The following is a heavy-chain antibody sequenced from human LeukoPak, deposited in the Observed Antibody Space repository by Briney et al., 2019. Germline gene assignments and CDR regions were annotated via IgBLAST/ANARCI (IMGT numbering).Heavy chain of an antibody. CDR1: GFTFNNYW. V-gene: IGHV3-7*01. CDR3: ASQRSGWYEGSSGSYYFDY. J-gene: IGHJ4*02. CDR2: IKQDGSEK. D-gene: IGHD6-19*01. Sequence: GGSLRLSCAASGFTFNNYWMSWVRQAPGKGLEWVANIKQDGSEKYYVDSVKGRFTISRDNAKNSLYLQVNSLRAEDTAVFYCASQRSGWYEGSSGSYYFDYWGQGTLVTVSS.